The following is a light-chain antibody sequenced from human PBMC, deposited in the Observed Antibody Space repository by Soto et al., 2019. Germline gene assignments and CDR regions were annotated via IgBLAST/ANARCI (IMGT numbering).Light chain of an antibody. CDR2: GAT. J-gene: IGKJ5*01. Sequence: EVVMPQSPATLSVSPGERATLSCRASQTVRDNLGWYQQKPGQPPRLLIYGATTRATGIPARFSGSGSGTDFTLTISRLEPEDFALYYCQHYGSSAPITFGRGTRLGI. CDR3: QHYGSSAPIT. V-gene: IGKV3-20*01. CDR1: QTVRDN.